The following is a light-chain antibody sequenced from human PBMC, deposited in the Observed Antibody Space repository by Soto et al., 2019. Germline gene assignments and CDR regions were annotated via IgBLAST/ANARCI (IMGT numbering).Light chain of an antibody. V-gene: IGKV1-27*01. CDR1: QAISHY. J-gene: IGKJ3*01. CDR2: GSS. CDR3: QKYDSAPFT. Sequence: DVQMTQSPSHLSASVGDRVTIACRASQAISHYLAWYQQKPGKVLELLIYGSSTLQSGVPSRFSGSGSGIDFTLAISSLQPEDVATYYCQKYDSAPFTFGPGPKVDIK.